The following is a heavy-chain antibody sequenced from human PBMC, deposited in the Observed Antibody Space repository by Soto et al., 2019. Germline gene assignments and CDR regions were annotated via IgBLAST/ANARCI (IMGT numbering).Heavy chain of an antibody. CDR1: GFPFSSYA. D-gene: IGHD2-15*01. CDR2: ITGSGDIT. CDR3: AKGSSGSRYSYMDV. J-gene: IGHJ6*03. V-gene: IGHV3-23*01. Sequence: EVQLLESGGTLVQPGGSLRLSCAASGFPFSSYAMNWVRQAPGKGLEWVSVITGSGDITHYADSVKGRFTISRDNSKNTPYLQMSSLRAEDTAVYYCAKGSSGSRYSYMDVWGKGTTVTVSS.